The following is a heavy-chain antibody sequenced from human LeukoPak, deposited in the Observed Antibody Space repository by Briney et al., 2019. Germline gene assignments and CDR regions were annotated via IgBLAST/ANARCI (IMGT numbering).Heavy chain of an antibody. CDR2: ISSSGSTI. J-gene: IGHJ4*02. CDR1: GFTFSSYE. D-gene: IGHD3-9*01. CDR3: ANGYYYNILTGYYKDRDTSFHF. V-gene: IGHV3-48*03. Sequence: GGSLRLSCAASGFTFSSYEMNWVRQAPGKGLEWVSYISSSGSTIYYADSVKGRFTISRDNAKNSLYLQMNSLRAEDTAVYYCANGYYYNILTGYYKDRDTSFHFWGQGTLVTVSS.